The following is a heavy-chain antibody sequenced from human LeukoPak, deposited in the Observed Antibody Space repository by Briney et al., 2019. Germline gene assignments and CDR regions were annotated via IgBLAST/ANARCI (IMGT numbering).Heavy chain of an antibody. Sequence: SETLSLTCTVSGGSISSGNWWSWVRQPPGKGLEWIGSIYYSGSTYYNPSLKSRVTISVDTSKNQFSLKLSSVTAADTAVYYCARAKMYYYDSSGFPYYYYGMDVWGQGTMVTVSS. CDR2: IYYSGST. D-gene: IGHD3-22*01. CDR1: GGSISSGNW. J-gene: IGHJ6*02. V-gene: IGHV4-4*02. CDR3: ARAKMYYYDSSGFPYYYYGMDV.